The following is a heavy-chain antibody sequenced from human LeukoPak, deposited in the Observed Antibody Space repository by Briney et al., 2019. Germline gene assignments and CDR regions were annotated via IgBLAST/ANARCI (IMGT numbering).Heavy chain of an antibody. CDR2: IRSKANTYAT. CDR1: GFTFSGSA. V-gene: IGHV3-73*01. CDR3: TRPTYDSSGYGAFDI. J-gene: IGHJ3*02. D-gene: IGHD3-22*01. Sequence: GGSLRLSCAASGFTFSGSAMNWVRQASGKGLEWVGRIRSKANTYATAYAASVKGRFTISRDDSENTAYLQMNSLKTEDTAVYYYTRPTYDSSGYGAFDIWGQGTMVTVSS.